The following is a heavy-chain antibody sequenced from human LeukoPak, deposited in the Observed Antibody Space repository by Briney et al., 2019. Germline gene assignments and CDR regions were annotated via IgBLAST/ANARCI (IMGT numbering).Heavy chain of an antibody. CDR3: ARDSKGMVRGVYGMDV. Sequence: ASVKASCEASGYTFTGYYMHWVRQAPGQGLEWMGWINPNSGGTNYAQKFQGRVTMTRDTSISTAYMELSRLRSDDTAVYYCARDSKGMVRGVYGMDVWGQGTTVTVSS. CDR1: GYTFTGYY. D-gene: IGHD3-10*01. CDR2: INPNSGGT. V-gene: IGHV1-2*02. J-gene: IGHJ6*02.